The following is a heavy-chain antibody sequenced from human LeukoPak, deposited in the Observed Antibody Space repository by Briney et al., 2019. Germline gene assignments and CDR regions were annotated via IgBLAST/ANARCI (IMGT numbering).Heavy chain of an antibody. CDR1: GYTFTSYG. CDR2: ISAYNGNT. V-gene: IGHV1-18*01. Sequence: GASVKVSCKASGYTFTSYGISWVRQAPGQGLEWMGWISAYNGNTNYAQKLQGRVTMTTDTSTSTAYMELRSLRSDDTAVYYCARDPVRDYYGSAKTYWYFDLWGRGTLVTVSS. D-gene: IGHD3-10*01. CDR3: ARDPVRDYYGSAKTYWYFDL. J-gene: IGHJ2*01.